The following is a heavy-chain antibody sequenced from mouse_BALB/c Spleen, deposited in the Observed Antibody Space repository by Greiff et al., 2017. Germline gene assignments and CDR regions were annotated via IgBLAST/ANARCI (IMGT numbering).Heavy chain of an antibody. V-gene: IGHV7-3*02. J-gene: IGHJ4*01. CDR2: IRNKANGYTT. CDR3: ARDKRGAMDY. Sequence: EVKLVESGGGLVQPGGSLRLSCATSGFTFTDYYMSWVRQPPGKALEWLGFIRNKANGYTTEYSASVKGRFTISRDNSQSILYLQMNTLRAEDSATYYCARDKRGAMDYWGQGTSVTVSS. CDR1: GFTFTDYY.